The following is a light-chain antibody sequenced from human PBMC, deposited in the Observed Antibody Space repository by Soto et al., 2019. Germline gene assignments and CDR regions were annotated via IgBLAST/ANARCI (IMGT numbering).Light chain of an antibody. J-gene: IGLJ7*01. V-gene: IGLV2-14*01. Sequence: QSALSQPASVSGSPGQSITISCTGTSSDVGAYNFVSWYQQHPGKAPKVLIYGVSYRPSGISNRFSGSKSGNTASLTISGLQAEDEADYYCGSYTGGGTWVFAGGTQLTVL. CDR2: GVS. CDR1: SSDVGAYNF. CDR3: GSYTGGGTWV.